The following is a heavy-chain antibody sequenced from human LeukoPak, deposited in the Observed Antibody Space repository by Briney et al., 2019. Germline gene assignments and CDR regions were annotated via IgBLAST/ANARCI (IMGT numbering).Heavy chain of an antibody. Sequence: ASVKVSCKVSGYTLTELSMHWVRQAPGKGLEWMGGFDPEDGETIYAQKFQGRVTMTRDTSISTAYMELSRLRSDDTAVYYCARDRTLSDAFDIWGQGTMVTVSS. CDR1: GYTLTELS. CDR2: FDPEDGET. V-gene: IGHV1-24*01. J-gene: IGHJ3*02. CDR3: ARDRTLSDAFDI.